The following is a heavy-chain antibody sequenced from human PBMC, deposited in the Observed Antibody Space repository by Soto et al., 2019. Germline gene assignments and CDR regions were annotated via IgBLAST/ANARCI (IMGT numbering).Heavy chain of an antibody. D-gene: IGHD6-19*01. CDR2: ISDTAT. V-gene: IGHV3-23*01. CDR3: AKGRAVAGDYRYFDH. CDR1: GCPFSSYA. J-gene: IGHJ4*02. Sequence: VGSLRLSCAAPGCPFSSYAMSWVRQAPGEGLEWVSHISDTATYYADSVKGRFTISRDNSKNTLYLQMNSLRAEDTAKYYCAKGRAVAGDYRYFDHWGQGTLVTVSS.